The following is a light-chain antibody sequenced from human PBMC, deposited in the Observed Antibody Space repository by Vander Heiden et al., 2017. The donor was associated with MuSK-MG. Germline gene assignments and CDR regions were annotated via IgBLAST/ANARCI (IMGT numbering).Light chain of an antibody. J-gene: IGKJ4*01. V-gene: IGKV4-1*01. CDR1: QSVLYNSNNKNY. CDR3: QQYYDSRIS. CDR2: WAS. Sequence: DTVVTQSPALLAVSLGERATINCKSSQSVLYNSNNKNYLAWYQQKPGQSPKLLIYWASTRESGVPDRFSGSGSGTDFTLTITSLQAEDVAVYYCQQYYDSRISFAGGTKVEIK.